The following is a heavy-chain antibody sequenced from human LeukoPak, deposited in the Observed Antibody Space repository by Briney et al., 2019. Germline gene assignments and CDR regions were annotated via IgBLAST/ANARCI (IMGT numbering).Heavy chain of an antibody. Sequence: SETLSLTCAVYGGSFSVYYWSWIRQPPGKGLEWIGEINHSGSTNYNPSLKSRVTISVDTSKNQFSLKLSSVAAADTAVYYCARLGRCSGGSCYLLYPYYFDYWGQGNLLTVSS. CDR1: GGSFSVYY. D-gene: IGHD2-15*01. J-gene: IGHJ4*02. V-gene: IGHV4-34*01. CDR2: INHSGST. CDR3: ARLGRCSGGSCYLLYPYYFDY.